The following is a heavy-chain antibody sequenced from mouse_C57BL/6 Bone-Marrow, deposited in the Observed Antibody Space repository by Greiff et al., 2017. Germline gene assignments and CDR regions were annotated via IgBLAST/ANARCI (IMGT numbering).Heavy chain of an antibody. CDR3: ARHRLRLFAY. V-gene: IGHV5-6*01. CDR2: ISSGGSYT. CDR1: GFTFSSYG. D-gene: IGHD2-4*01. J-gene: IGHJ3*01. Sequence: EVQVVESGGDLVKPGGSLKLSCAASGFTFSSYGMSWVRQTPDKRLEWVATISSGGSYTYYPDSVKGRFTISRDNAKNTLYLHMSSLKSEDTAMYYCARHRLRLFAYWGQGTLVTVSA.